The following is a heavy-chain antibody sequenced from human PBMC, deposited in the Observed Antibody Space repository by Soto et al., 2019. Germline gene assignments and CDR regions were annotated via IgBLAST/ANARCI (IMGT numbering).Heavy chain of an antibody. Sequence: QVQLQQWGAGLLKPSETLSLTCAVYGGSFSGYYWSWIRQPPGKGLEWIGEINHSGSTYYNPSLKSRVTISVDTSKNQFSLKLSSVTAADTAIYYCARGDTVITPFDYWGQGTLVTVSS. CDR2: INHSGST. V-gene: IGHV4-34*01. D-gene: IGHD5-18*01. J-gene: IGHJ4*02. CDR3: ARGDTVITPFDY. CDR1: GGSFSGYY.